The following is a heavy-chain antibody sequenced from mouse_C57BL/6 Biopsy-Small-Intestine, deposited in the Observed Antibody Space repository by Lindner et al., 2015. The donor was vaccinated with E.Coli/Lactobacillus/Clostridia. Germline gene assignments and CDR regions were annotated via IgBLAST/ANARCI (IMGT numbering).Heavy chain of an antibody. CDR2: IFPGGVYT. J-gene: IGHJ2*01. Sequence: VQLQESGAEVVRPGTSVKMSCKASGYTFINYWIGWAKQRPGHGPEWIGDIFPGGVYTNYNERFKDKATLTADRSSSTAYLQFSSLTSEDSAIYYCARAHYGGSFDSWGQGTILTVSS. CDR1: GYTFINYW. V-gene: IGHV1-63*01. CDR3: ARAHYGGSFDS. D-gene: IGHD1-1*02.